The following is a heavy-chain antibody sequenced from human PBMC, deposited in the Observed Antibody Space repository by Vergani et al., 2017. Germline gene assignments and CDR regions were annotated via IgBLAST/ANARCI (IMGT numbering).Heavy chain of an antibody. CDR1: GGSISSSSYY. CDR2: IYYSGST. CDR3: ARLGYCSGGSCYSYYYYGMDV. J-gene: IGHJ6*02. D-gene: IGHD2-15*01. V-gene: IGHV4-39*07. Sequence: QLQLQESGPGLVKPSETLSLTCTVSGGSISSSSYYWGWIRQPPGKGLEWIGSIYYSGSTYYNPSLKSRVTISVDTSKNQFSLKLSSVTAADTAMYYCARLGYCSGGSCYSYYYYGMDVWGQGTTVTVSS.